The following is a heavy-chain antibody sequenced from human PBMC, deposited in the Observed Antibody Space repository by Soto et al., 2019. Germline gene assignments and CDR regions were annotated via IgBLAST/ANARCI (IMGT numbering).Heavy chain of an antibody. CDR1: GFPFTSDA. V-gene: IGHV3-30-3*01. D-gene: IGHD4-17*01. CDR3: ARDLPIFSYGVLHYYYGMHV. CDR2: ISFDGTDK. Sequence: QVRLVESGGGVVQPGRSLRLSCAASGFPFTSDAFHWVRQAPGKGLEWISLISFDGTDKYFAESVKGRFTISRDTSRNTGYLHINILSAEDMAVSYCARDLPIFSYGVLHYYYGMHVWGQGTPVTVSS. J-gene: IGHJ6*02.